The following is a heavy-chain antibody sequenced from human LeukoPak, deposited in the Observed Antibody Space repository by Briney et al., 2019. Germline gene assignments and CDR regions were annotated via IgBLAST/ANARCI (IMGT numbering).Heavy chain of an antibody. J-gene: IGHJ5*02. D-gene: IGHD2-2*01. CDR1: GFTFSSHE. V-gene: IGHV3-21*01. Sequence: GGSLRLSCRASGFTFSSHEMNWVRQAPGKGLEWVSSISSSSSYIYYADSVKGRFTISSDNAKNSLYLKMNSLRAEDTAVYYCARDPSGYCSSTSCYGWFDPWGQGTLVTVSS. CDR3: ARDPSGYCSSTSCYGWFDP. CDR2: ISSSSSYI.